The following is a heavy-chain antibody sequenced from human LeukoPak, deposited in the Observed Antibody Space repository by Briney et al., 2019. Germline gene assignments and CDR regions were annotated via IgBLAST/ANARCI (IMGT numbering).Heavy chain of an antibody. CDR2: ISYDGSNK. D-gene: IGHD6-19*01. V-gene: IGHV3-30-3*01. CDR3: ARDGSRGSGWYVARSNWFDP. J-gene: IGHJ5*02. CDR1: GFTFSSYA. Sequence: PGGSLRLSCAASGFTFSSYAMHWVRQAPGKGLEWVAVISYDGSNKYYADSVKGRFTISRDNSKNTLYLQMNSLRAEDTAVYYCARDGSRGSGWYVARSNWFDPRGQGTLVTVSS.